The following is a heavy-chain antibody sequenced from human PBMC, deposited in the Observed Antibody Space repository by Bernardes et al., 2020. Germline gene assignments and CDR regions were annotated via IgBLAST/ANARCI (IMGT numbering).Heavy chain of an antibody. CDR3: ARGRPQGRSIPIFGGSPGWFDP. CDR2: INHSGST. V-gene: IGHV4-34*01. Sequence: SEPLSLTCAVYGGSFSGYYWSWIRQPPGKGLEWIGEINHSGSTNYNPSLKSRVTISVDTSKNQFSLKLSSVTAADTAVYYCARGRPQGRSIPIFGGSPGWFDPWGKGTLVTVSS. J-gene: IGHJ5*02. CDR1: GGSFSGYY. D-gene: IGHD3-3*01.